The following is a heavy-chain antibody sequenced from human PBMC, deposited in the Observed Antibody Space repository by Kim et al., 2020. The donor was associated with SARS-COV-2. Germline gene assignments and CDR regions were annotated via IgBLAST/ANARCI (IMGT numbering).Heavy chain of an antibody. V-gene: IGHV7-4-1*02. Sequence: ASVKVSCKASGYTFTSYAMNWVRQAPGQGLEWMGWINTNTGNPTYAQGFTGRFVFSLDTSVSTAYLQISSLKAEDTAVYYCARGSPEGDYIWGSYRLLGGYGMDVWGQGTTVTVSS. CDR1: GYTFTSYA. J-gene: IGHJ6*02. CDR2: INTNTGNP. CDR3: ARGSPEGDYIWGSYRLLGGYGMDV. D-gene: IGHD3-16*02.